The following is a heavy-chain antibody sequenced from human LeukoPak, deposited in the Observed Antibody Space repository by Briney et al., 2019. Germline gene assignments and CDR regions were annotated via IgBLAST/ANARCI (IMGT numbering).Heavy chain of an antibody. Sequence: GGSLRLSCAASGFSFSYYSMTWASQASGKGLEWISYIGVSGSPTYYADSVKARFTISRDDAKNSLYLQMNSLRAEDTAVYYCARNAWKSSDSGRGRMDVWGQGTTVTVSS. CDR3: ARNAWKSSDSGRGRMDV. J-gene: IGHJ6*02. CDR1: GFSFSYYS. CDR2: IGVSGSPT. V-gene: IGHV3-48*01. D-gene: IGHD3-10*01.